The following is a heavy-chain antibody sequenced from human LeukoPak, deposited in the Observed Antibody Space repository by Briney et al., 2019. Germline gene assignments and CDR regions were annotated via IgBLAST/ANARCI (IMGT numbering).Heavy chain of an antibody. J-gene: IGHJ4*02. Sequence: ASVKVSCKASGYTFSSYGISWVRQAPGQGLEWMGWISADNGNTNYVQKFQGRVTMTTDTSTSTAYMELRSLRSDDTAVYYCARDTYPPTTVTTPPLDYWGQGTLVTVSS. CDR2: ISADNGNT. CDR1: GYTFSSYG. V-gene: IGHV1-18*01. CDR3: ARDTYPPTTVTTPPLDY. D-gene: IGHD4-17*01.